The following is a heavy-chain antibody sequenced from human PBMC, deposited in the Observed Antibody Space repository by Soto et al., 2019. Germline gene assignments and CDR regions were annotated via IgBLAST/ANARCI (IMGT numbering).Heavy chain of an antibody. Sequence: PGGYLRLSCAASGFTFDDYGMSWVRQAPGKGLEWVSGINWNGGSTGYADSVKGRFTISRDNAKNSLYLQMNSLRAEDTALYYCARDHYGSGLVGTNYGMDVWGQGTTVTVSS. CDR3: ARDHYGSGLVGTNYGMDV. J-gene: IGHJ6*02. V-gene: IGHV3-20*04. CDR2: INWNGGST. CDR1: GFTFDDYG. D-gene: IGHD3-10*01.